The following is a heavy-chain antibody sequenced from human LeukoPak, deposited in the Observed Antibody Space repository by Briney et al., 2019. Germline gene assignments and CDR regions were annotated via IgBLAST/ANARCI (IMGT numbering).Heavy chain of an antibody. Sequence: PSEPLSLTCTVSDVSISSYYWSWIRPPPGKGLEWIGYIYYSGSTKYNPSLTSRVTISIDTSKNQFSLKLNSVTATDTAVYYCARQPWNMGAYYFDLWGQGTLVTVSS. V-gene: IGHV4-59*08. CDR3: ARQPWNMGAYYFDL. CDR1: DVSISSYY. CDR2: IYYSGST. D-gene: IGHD1-26*01. J-gene: IGHJ4*02.